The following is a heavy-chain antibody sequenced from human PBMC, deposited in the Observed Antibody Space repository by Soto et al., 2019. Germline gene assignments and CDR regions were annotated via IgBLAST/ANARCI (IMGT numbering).Heavy chain of an antibody. CDR1: GYTFTSYG. CDR2: ISAYNGNT. J-gene: IGHJ5*02. V-gene: IGHV1-18*01. Sequence: ASVKVSCKASGYTFTSYGISWVRQAPGQGLEWMGWISAYNGNTNYAQKLQGRVTMTTDTSTSTAYMELRSLRSDDTAVYYCARDYYGSGSYRVGLDPWGQGTQVTVSS. D-gene: IGHD3-10*01. CDR3: ARDYYGSGSYRVGLDP.